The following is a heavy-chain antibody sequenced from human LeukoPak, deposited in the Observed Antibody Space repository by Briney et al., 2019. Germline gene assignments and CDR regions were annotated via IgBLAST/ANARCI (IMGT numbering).Heavy chain of an antibody. D-gene: IGHD4-17*01. J-gene: IGHJ4*02. V-gene: IGHV4-39*01. CDR3: ARVNGDYFDY. CDR1: GGSISSSYY. Sequence: SETLSLTCTVSGGSISSSYYWGWIRQPPGKGLEWIGSIYYSGSTYYNPSLKSRVTISVDTSKNQFSLKLSSVTAADTAVYYCARVNGDYFDYWGQGTLVTVSS. CDR2: IYYSGST.